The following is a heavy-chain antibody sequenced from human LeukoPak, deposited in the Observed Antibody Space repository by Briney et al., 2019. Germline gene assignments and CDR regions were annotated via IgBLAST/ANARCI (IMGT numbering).Heavy chain of an antibody. CDR2: ISAYNGNA. J-gene: IGHJ4*02. D-gene: IGHD3-10*01. CDR1: GYTFTNYG. CDR3: ARTPKRFGELYQPGDS. Sequence: ASVKVSCKASGYTFTNYGITWVRQVPGQGLEWLGWISAYNGNANYAQNLQDRVTLTSDTSTSTAYMELRSRKSDDTGIYYCARTPKRFGELYQPGDSWGQGTLLTVSS. V-gene: IGHV1-18*01.